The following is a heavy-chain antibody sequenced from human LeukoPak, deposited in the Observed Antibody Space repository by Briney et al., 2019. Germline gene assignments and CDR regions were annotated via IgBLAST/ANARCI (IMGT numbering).Heavy chain of an antibody. Sequence: GGSLRLSCAASGFTFTTYAMSWVRPAPGKGLEWVSTISGGGGTTYYAGSVKGRFTISRDNSKNTLYLQMQSLRAEDTAVYYCAKGGSGSTFFDYWGQGTLVTVSS. CDR3: AKGGSGSTFFDY. CDR2: ISGGGGTT. J-gene: IGHJ4*02. CDR1: GFTFTTYA. D-gene: IGHD6-13*01. V-gene: IGHV3-23*01.